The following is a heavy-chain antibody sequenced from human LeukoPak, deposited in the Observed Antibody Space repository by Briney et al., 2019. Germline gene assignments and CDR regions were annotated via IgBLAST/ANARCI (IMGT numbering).Heavy chain of an antibody. CDR1: GYSISSGYY. D-gene: IGHD2-15*01. CDR3: ARQTSSFDP. J-gene: IGHJ5*02. Sequence: SETLSLTCAVSGYSISSGYYWGWIRPPPGKGLEWIGSIYHSGSTYYNPSLKSRVTISVDTSKNQFSLKLSSVTAADTAVYYCARQTSSFDPWGQGTLVTVSS. V-gene: IGHV4-38-2*01. CDR2: IYHSGST.